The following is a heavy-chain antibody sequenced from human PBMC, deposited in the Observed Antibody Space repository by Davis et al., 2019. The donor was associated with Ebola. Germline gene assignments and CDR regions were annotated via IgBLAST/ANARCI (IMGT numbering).Heavy chain of an antibody. CDR1: GGSISSYY. CDR3: AREALRYYYYMDV. J-gene: IGHJ6*03. CDR2: IYYSGST. Sequence: SETLSLTCTVSGGSISSYYWSWIRQPPGKGLEWIGYIYYSGSTNYNPSLKSRVTISVDTSKNQFSLKLSSVTAADTAVYYCAREALRYYYYMDVWGKGTTVTVSS. V-gene: IGHV4-59*01.